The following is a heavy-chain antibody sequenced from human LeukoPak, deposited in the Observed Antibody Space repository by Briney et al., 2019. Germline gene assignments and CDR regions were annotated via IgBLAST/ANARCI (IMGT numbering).Heavy chain of an antibody. CDR1: GFSFRSYT. J-gene: IGHJ4*02. V-gene: IGHV3-7*01. Sequence: GSLRLSCAASGFSFRSYTMSWVRQAPGKGLEWVANIKQDGSEKYYVDSVKGRFTISRDNAKNSLYLQMNSLRAEDTAVYYCARGGVGATGFDYWGQGTLVTVSS. D-gene: IGHD1-26*01. CDR2: IKQDGSEK. CDR3: ARGGVGATGFDY.